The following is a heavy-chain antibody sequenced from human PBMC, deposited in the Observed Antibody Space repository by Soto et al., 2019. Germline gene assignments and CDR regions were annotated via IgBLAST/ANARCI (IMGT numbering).Heavy chain of an antibody. Sequence: VQLVESGGGLIQPGGSLRLSCAVSGFTVSNNYMSWVRQAPGKGLEGVSVIYSGGYTAYGDSVKGRFTISRDNSKNPLYLQRIGLRAPDTAVFSWATGRGGGGYWGQGTLVTVSS. V-gene: IGHV3-53*01. J-gene: IGHJ4*02. CDR1: GFTVSNNY. CDR2: IYSGGYT. CDR3: ATGRGGGGY. D-gene: IGHD3-10*01.